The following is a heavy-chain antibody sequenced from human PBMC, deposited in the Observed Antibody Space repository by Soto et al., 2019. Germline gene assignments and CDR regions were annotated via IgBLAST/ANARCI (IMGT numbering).Heavy chain of an antibody. CDR3: AREPLWGSAKYFDY. CDR2: IYYTGNT. J-gene: IGHJ4*02. CDR1: GGSVSGYV. Sequence: PSDTLSLTCTVSGGSVSGYVWAWLWKPPGKGPEWIGYIYYTGNTNYNPSLKSRVTISVDTSKNQFSLKLSSVTAADTAVYYCAREPLWGSAKYFDYWGQGTLVTVSS. V-gene: IGHV4-59*02. D-gene: IGHD7-27*01.